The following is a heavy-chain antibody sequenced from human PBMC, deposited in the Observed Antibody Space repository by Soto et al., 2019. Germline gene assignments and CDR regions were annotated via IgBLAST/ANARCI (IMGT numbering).Heavy chain of an antibody. Sequence: ASVQVSCKDSGYTFTSYGISWVRQAPGQGLEGMGWISAYNGNTNYAQKLQGRVTMTTDTSLNTAYMELRSLRSDDPAVYDCASAPMCYVYSYYGMDVWGQGTTVTVSS. CDR2: ISAYNGNT. J-gene: IGHJ6*02. CDR3: ASAPMCYVYSYYGMDV. D-gene: IGHD2-15*01. V-gene: IGHV1-18*01. CDR1: GYTFTSYG.